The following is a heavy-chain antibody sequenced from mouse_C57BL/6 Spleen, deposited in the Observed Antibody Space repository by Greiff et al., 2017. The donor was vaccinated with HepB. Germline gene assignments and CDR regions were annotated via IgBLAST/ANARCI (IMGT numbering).Heavy chain of an antibody. CDR2: INPGSGYT. CDR1: GYNFNSYT. D-gene: IGHD2-4*01. CDR3: AGHYDYDGWY. V-gene: IGHV1-4*01. J-gene: IGHJ2*01. Sequence: QVQLQQSGAELARPGASVKMSCTASGYNFNSYTMHWVKQRPGQGLEWIGYINPGSGYTKYNQKFKDKATLTADKSSNTAYMQLSSLTSEDSTVYYCAGHYDYDGWYWGQGTTLTVSS.